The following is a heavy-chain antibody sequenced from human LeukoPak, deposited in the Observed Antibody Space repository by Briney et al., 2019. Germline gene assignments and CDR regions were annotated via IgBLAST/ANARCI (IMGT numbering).Heavy chain of an antibody. V-gene: IGHV3-30*04. J-gene: IGHJ6*04. CDR1: GFPFSNFA. CDR2: ISYDGRRQ. CDR3: ARDTYGMDV. Sequence: GGSLRLSCAASGFPFSNFAMHWVRQAPGKGLEWVAMISYDGRRQYFAESVKGRFTISRDNSKNTLYLQMNSLRPDDTAIFYCARDTYGMDVWGKGTTVTVSS.